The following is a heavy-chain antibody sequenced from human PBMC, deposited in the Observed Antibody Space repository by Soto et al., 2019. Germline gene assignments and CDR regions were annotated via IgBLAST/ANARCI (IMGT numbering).Heavy chain of an antibody. Sequence: GESLKISCKGSGYSFTSYWIGWVRQMPGKGLEWMGIIYPGDSDTRYSPSFQGQVTISADKSISTAYLQWSSLKASDTAMYYCARLYYDFWSGYPPEGAFDIWGQGTMVTVSS. CDR2: IYPGDSDT. CDR3: ARLYYDFWSGYPPEGAFDI. J-gene: IGHJ3*02. V-gene: IGHV5-51*01. D-gene: IGHD3-3*01. CDR1: GYSFTSYW.